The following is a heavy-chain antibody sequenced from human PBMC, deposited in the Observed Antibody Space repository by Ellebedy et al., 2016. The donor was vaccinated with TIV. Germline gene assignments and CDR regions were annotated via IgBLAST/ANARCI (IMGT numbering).Heavy chain of an antibody. Sequence: ASVKVSCKASGGTFRNYAITWVRQAPGQGLEWMGGITPFFGTTDYAQKFQGRVTITADESSTTAYMELSSLRSDDTDGYYCARVGGPDNLAYHIWGQGTMVTVSS. D-gene: IGHD3-16*01. CDR2: ITPFFGTT. V-gene: IGHV1-69*13. J-gene: IGHJ3*02. CDR1: GGTFRNYA. CDR3: ARVGGPDNLAYHI.